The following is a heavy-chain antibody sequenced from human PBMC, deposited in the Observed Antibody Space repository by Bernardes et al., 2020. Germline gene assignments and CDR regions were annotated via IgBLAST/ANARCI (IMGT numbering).Heavy chain of an antibody. CDR3: ARDGDIVVVPAARMAFDI. Sequence: SETLSLTCAVYGGSFSGYYWSWIRQPPGKGLEWIGEINHSGSTNYNPSLKSRVTISVDTSKNQFSLKLSSVTAADTAVYYCARDGDIVVVPAARMAFDIWGQGTMVTVSS. CDR1: GGSFSGYY. V-gene: IGHV4-34*01. D-gene: IGHD2-2*01. J-gene: IGHJ3*02. CDR2: INHSGST.